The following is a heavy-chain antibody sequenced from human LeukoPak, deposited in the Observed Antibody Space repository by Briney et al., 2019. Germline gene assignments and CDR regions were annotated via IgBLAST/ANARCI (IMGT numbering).Heavy chain of an antibody. CDR2: MLYSGST. CDR3: ARSDIWGSYRFLDY. J-gene: IGHJ4*02. V-gene: IGHV4-59*08. CDR1: GASISNYY. Sequence: SETLSLTCTVSGASISNYYWSWIRQSPGKGLERIGYMLYSGSTNQNPSLRSRVTISVDTSKNQASLKLSSVTAADTAVYYCARSDIWGSYRFLDYWGQGALVTVSS. D-gene: IGHD3-16*02.